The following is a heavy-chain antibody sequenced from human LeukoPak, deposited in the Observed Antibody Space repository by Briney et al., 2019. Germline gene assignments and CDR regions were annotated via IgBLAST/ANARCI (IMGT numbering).Heavy chain of an antibody. CDR2: ISSSSNYI. CDR3: ARQAGGYYDSSGYRDFDY. CDR1: GFTFSSST. Sequence: GGSLRLSCAVSGFTFSSSTMNWVRQAPGKGLEWVSSISSSSNYIYYADSVKGRFTISRDNAKNSLYLQMNSLRAEDTAVYYCARQAGGYYDSSGYRDFDYWGQGTLVTVSS. J-gene: IGHJ4*02. V-gene: IGHV3-21*01. D-gene: IGHD3-22*01.